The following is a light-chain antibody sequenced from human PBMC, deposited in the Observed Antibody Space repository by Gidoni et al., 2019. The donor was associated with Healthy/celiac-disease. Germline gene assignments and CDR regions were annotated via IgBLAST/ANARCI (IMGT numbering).Light chain of an antibody. CDR2: DAS. CDR1: QSVSSY. V-gene: IGKV3-11*01. CDR3: QQRSNWPRT. Sequence: EILLTQSPATLSLSPGERATLSCRASQSVSSYLAWYQQKPGQAPRLLIYDASNRATGIPARFSGSGSGTDFTLTISSLETEDFAVYYCQQRSNWPRTFGQGTKVEIK. J-gene: IGKJ1*01.